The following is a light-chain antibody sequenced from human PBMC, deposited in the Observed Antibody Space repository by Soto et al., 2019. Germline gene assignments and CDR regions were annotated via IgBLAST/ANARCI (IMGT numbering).Light chain of an antibody. CDR3: VRGTPGPWT. V-gene: IGKV2-30*01. CDR2: QVS. J-gene: IGKJ1*01. CDR1: QGLVYSDGNTF. Sequence: DVVMTQSPLSLSVTLGQPATISCRSSQGLVYSDGNTFLNWFHQRPGQSPRRLIYQVSNRDSGVPDRFGGSGSGTDYTLTISRVEAEDVGIYYCVRGTPGPWTFGQGTKVEIK.